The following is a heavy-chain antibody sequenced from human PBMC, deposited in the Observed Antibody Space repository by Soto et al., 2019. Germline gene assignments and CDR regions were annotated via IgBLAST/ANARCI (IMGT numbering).Heavy chain of an antibody. D-gene: IGHD1-26*01. CDR3: ARVVGATGGNYCYGMDV. CDR1: GYTFTSYG. V-gene: IGHV1-18*01. Sequence: ASVKVSCKTSGYTFTSYGISWVRQAPGQGLEWMGWISAYNGNTNYAQKLQGRVTMTTDTSTSTAYMELRSLRSDDTAVYYCARVVGATGGNYCYGMDVWGQGTTVTVSS. J-gene: IGHJ6*02. CDR2: ISAYNGNT.